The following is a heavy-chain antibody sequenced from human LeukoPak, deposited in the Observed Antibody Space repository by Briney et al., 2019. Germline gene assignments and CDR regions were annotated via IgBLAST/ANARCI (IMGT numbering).Heavy chain of an antibody. CDR1: GFTFSSYS. CDR2: ISSSSSYI. CDR3: ARAVNPPAYFVFMDV. Sequence: GGSLRLSCAASGFTFSSYSMNWVRQAPGKGLEWVSSISSSSSYIYYADSVKGRFTISRDNAKNSLYLQTNSLRAEDTAVYYCARAVNPPAYFVFMDVWGKGTTVTVSS. J-gene: IGHJ6*04. D-gene: IGHD2/OR15-2a*01. V-gene: IGHV3-21*01.